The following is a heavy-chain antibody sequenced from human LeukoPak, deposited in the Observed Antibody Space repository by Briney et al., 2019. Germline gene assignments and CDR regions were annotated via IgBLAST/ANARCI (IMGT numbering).Heavy chain of an antibody. CDR1: GYTFINHP. V-gene: IGHV1-18*01. J-gene: IGHJ4*02. CDR3: AREVVGSSGGDY. D-gene: IGHD6-6*01. Sequence: ASVMVSCKTSGYTFINHPIVWVRQAPGQGLDGVGWISPSSGLLQYAQNFQGRLVMTLDTSTATAYMELRNLRSDDTAVYYCAREVVGSSGGDYWGQGTLVTVSS. CDR2: ISPSSGLL.